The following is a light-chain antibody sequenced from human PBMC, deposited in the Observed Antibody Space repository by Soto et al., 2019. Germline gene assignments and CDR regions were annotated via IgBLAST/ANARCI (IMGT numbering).Light chain of an antibody. CDR2: EVS. V-gene: IGLV2-8*01. CDR3: SSYAGSLYV. CDR1: SSDVGGYNY. J-gene: IGLJ1*01. Sequence: QSALTQPPSASGSPGQSVTISCTGTSSDVGGYNYVSWYQQHPGKAPKLMIYEVSKRPSGVPDRFSGSKSGHTASLTVSGLQAEDEADYYCSSYAGSLYVFGTGTKLTVL.